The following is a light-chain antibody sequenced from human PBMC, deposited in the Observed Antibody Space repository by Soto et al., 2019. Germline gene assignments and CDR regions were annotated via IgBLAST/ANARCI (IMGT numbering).Light chain of an antibody. CDR3: QQYGSSLYT. Sequence: EIVLTQYPDTLSLSPGERATLSCRASQSVTSNYLAWYQQKPGQAPRLLIYGASTRATGIPARFSGSGSGTDFTLTISRLEPEDFAVYYCQQYGSSLYTFGQGTRLEI. CDR1: QSVTSNY. V-gene: IGKV3-20*01. CDR2: GAS. J-gene: IGKJ5*01.